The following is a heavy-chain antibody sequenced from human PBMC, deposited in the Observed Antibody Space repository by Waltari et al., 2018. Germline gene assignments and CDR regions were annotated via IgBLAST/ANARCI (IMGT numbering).Heavy chain of an antibody. D-gene: IGHD3-10*01. J-gene: IGHJ4*02. CDR3: ARPSYPSGVIDY. Sequence: QVQLQESGPGLVKPSETLSLTCAVSGYSISSGYYWGWIRQPPGKGLEWIGSIYHSGNTYYNPSLKSRVTISVDTSKNQFSLKLSSVTAADTAVYYCARPSYPSGVIDYWGQGTLVTVSS. CDR1: GYSISSGYY. CDR2: IYHSGNT. V-gene: IGHV4-38-2*01.